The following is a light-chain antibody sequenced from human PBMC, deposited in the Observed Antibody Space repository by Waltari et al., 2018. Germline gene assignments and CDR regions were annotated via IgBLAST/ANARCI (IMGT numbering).Light chain of an antibody. V-gene: IGKV4-1*01. Sequence: DIVMTQSPDSLPLSLGDRSPLNCPSRLSILHISEDKNYLGWYQQKSGQSPKLLSYGASTRESGVPDRFSGSGSGTDFTLTISSLQAEDVAVYYCQQYYSTPFTFGPGTKVDIK. J-gene: IGKJ3*01. CDR3: QQYYSTPFT. CDR1: LSILHISEDKNY. CDR2: GAS.